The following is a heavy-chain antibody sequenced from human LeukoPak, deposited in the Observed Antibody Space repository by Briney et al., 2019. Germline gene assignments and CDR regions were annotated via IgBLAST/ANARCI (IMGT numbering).Heavy chain of an antibody. CDR3: ARDGSLDS. CDR1: GYTFTDYY. V-gene: IGHV1-2*02. CDR2: INPNSGRT. J-gene: IGHJ4*02. D-gene: IGHD5-12*01. Sequence: ASVKVSCKASGYTFTDYYLHWLRQAPGQGLEWMAWINPNSGRTNCAQKFQGRVTMTRDSSINTAFMELSSLRSDDTAMYYCARDGSLDSWGQGTFVTVSS.